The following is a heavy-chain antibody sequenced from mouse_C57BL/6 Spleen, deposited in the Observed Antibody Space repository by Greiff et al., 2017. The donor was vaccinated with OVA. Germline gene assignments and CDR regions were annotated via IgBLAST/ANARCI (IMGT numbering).Heavy chain of an antibody. Sequence: QVQLQQPGAELVKPGASVKLSCKASGYTFTSYWMQWVKQRPGQGLEWIGEIDPSASYTNYNQKFKGKATLTVDTSSSTAYMQLSSLTSEDSAVYYCASSYSNYLAWFAYWGQGTLVTVSA. CDR3: ASSYSNYLAWFAY. CDR2: IDPSASYT. CDR1: GYTFTSYW. J-gene: IGHJ3*01. V-gene: IGHV1-50*01. D-gene: IGHD2-5*01.